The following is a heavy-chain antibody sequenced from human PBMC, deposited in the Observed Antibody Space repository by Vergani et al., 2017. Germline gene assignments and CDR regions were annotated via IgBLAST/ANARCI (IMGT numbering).Heavy chain of an antibody. CDR3: ARGGYYDILTGYYRLDY. V-gene: IGHV1-2*02. CDR2: INPNSGGT. J-gene: IGHJ4*02. Sequence: QVQLVQSGAEVEKPGASVKVSCKASGYTFTGYYMHWVRQGPGQGLEWLGWINPNSGGTNYAQKFQGRVTMIRDTSISTAYMELSTLRSEDTAVYYCARGGYYDILTGYYRLDYWGQGTLVTVSS. D-gene: IGHD3-9*01. CDR1: GYTFTGYY.